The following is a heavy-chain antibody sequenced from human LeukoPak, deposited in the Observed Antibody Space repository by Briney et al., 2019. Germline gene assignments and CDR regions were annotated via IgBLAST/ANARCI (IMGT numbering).Heavy chain of an antibody. CDR2: INHSGST. J-gene: IGHJ6*03. CDR3: AGRVVIARYYYYYMDV. V-gene: IGHV4-34*01. Sequence: SETLSLTCAVYGGSFSGYYWSWIRQPPGKGLEWIGEINHSGSTNYNPSLKSRVTISVDTSKNQFSLKLSSVTAADTAVYYCAGRVVIARYYYYYMDVWGKGTTVTVSS. CDR1: GGSFSGYY. D-gene: IGHD2-21*01.